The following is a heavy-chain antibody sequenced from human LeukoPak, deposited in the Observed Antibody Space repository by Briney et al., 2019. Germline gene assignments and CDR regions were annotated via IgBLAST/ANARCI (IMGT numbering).Heavy chain of an antibody. CDR2: INPNSGGT. CDR1: GYTFTGYY. D-gene: IGHD7-27*01. Sequence: ASVKVSCKASGYTFTGYYMRWVRQAPGQGLEWMGWINPNSGGTNYAQKFQGRVTMTRDTSISTAYMELSRLRSDDTAVYYCARWEAGDSYWYFDLWGRGTLVTVSS. V-gene: IGHV1-2*02. CDR3: ARWEAGDSYWYFDL. J-gene: IGHJ2*01.